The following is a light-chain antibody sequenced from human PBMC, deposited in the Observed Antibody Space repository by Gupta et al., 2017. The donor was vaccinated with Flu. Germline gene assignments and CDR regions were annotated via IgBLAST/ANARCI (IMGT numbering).Light chain of an antibody. J-gene: IGLJ2*01. CDR2: QNN. V-gene: IGLV1-47*01. CDR1: SSNIGSNY. CDR3: AAWDASLSVVV. Sequence: SSNIGSNYVYWYQQLPGTAPKLLIYQNNQRPPGVPDRFSGSKSGTSASLAISGLRSEEEADYYCAAWDASLSVVVFGGGTKLTVL.